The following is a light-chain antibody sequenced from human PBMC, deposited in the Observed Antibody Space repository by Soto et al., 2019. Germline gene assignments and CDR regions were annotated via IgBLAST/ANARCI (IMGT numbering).Light chain of an antibody. V-gene: IGLV2-14*01. CDR2: DVS. J-gene: IGLJ1*01. CDR3: SSYTSSSTRV. CDR1: SSDVGGYNY. Sequence: QSALTQPASVSGSPGQSITISCTGASSDVGGYNYVAWDQQHPGKAPKLMIYDVSDRPSGVSNRVSGSKSGNTASLTISGLQAEDEADYYCSSYTSSSTRVFGTGTKLTVL.